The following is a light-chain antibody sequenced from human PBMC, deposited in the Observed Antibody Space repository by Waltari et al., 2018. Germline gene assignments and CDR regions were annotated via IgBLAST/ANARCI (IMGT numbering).Light chain of an antibody. CDR2: KAS. CDR1: QSISSW. V-gene: IGKV1-5*03. J-gene: IGKJ2*01. Sequence: DIQMTQSPSTLSASVGDRVTITCRASQSISSWLAWYQQKPGKAPKLLIYKASSLESGGPSRFSGSGSGTEFTLTISSLQPDDFATYYCQQYKTFGQGTKLEIK. CDR3: QQYKT.